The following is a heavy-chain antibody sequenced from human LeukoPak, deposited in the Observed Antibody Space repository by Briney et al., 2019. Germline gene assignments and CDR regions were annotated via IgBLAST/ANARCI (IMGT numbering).Heavy chain of an antibody. CDR2: IYYSGST. CDR1: GGSISSYY. V-gene: IGHV4-59*01. J-gene: IGHJ5*02. D-gene: IGHD3-9*01. Sequence: SEPLSLTCTVSGGSISSYYWSWIRQPPGKGLEWIGYIYYSGSTNYNPSLKSRVTISVDTSKNQFSLKLSSVTAADTAVYYCAREDYDILTGYSPERNWFDPWGQGTLVTVSS. CDR3: AREDYDILTGYSPERNWFDP.